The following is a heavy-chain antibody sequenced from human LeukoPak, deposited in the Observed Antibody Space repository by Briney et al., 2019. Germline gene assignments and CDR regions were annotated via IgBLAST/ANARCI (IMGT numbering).Heavy chain of an antibody. V-gene: IGHV4-34*01. D-gene: IGHD1-26*01. CDR2: INHSGST. CDR3: ARVRGIVGAT. J-gene: IGHJ4*02. CDR1: GGSFSGYY. Sequence: SETLSLTCAVYGGSFSGYYWSWIRQPPGKGLEWIGEINHSGSTNYNPSLKSRVTISVDTSKNQFSLKLSSVTAADTAVYYCARVRGIVGATWGQGTLVTVSS.